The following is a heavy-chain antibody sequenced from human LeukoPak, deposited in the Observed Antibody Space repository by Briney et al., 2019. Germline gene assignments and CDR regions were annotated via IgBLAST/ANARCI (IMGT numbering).Heavy chain of an antibody. D-gene: IGHD1-26*01. CDR2: INPSGGST. J-gene: IGHJ5*02. CDR1: GYTFTSYY. V-gene: IGHV1-46*01. CDR3: ARDHHIIPYSGIRFDP. Sequence: GASVKVSCKASGYTFTSYYMHWVRQAPGQELEWMGIINPSGGSTSYAQKFQGRVTMTRDTSTSTVYMELSSLRSEDTAVYYCARDHHIIPYSGIRFDPWGQGTLVTVSS.